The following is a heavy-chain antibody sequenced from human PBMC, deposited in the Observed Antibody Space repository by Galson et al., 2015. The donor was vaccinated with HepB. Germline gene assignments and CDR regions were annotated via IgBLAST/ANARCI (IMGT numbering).Heavy chain of an antibody. CDR3: ARVTGGAFDL. Sequence: SLRLSCAASGFTLRSYTMGWVRQAPGKGLERVSISGSGGTISYADSVRGRFTISRDNSENTLYLHMNSLRAEDTAVYYCARVTGGAFDLWGQGTMVTVSS. CDR2: SGSGGTI. V-gene: IGHV3-23*01. CDR1: GFTLRSYT. J-gene: IGHJ3*01. D-gene: IGHD3-16*01.